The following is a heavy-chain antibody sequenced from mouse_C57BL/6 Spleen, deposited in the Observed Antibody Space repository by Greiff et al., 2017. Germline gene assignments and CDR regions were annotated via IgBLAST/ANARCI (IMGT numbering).Heavy chain of an antibody. Sequence: VQLQQPGAELVKPGASVKLSCKASGYTFTSYWMHWVKQRPGQGLEWIGMIHPNSGSTKYNEKFKSKATLTVDKSSSTAYMQLSSLTSAYSAVYYCARDLITPTFAYWGQGTLVTVSA. J-gene: IGHJ3*01. CDR2: IHPNSGST. D-gene: IGHD1-1*01. CDR3: ARDLITPTFAY. V-gene: IGHV1-64*01. CDR1: GYTFTSYW.